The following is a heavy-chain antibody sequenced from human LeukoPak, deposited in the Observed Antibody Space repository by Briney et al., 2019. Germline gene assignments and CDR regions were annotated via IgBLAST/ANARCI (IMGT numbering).Heavy chain of an antibody. CDR3: ARWAFWSGYLNN. Sequence: SETLSLTCTVSGGSISSSSYYWSWIRQPPGKGLEWIGSIYYSGSTYYNPSLKSRVTISVDTSKNQFSLKLSSVTAADTAVYYCARWAFWSGYLNNWGQGTLVTVSS. CDR1: GGSISSSSYY. J-gene: IGHJ4*02. D-gene: IGHD3-3*01. CDR2: IYYSGST. V-gene: IGHV4-39*01.